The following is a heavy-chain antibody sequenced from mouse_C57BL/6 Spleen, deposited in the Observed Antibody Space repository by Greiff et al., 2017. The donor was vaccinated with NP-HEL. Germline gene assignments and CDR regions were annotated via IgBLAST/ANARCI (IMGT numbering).Heavy chain of an antibody. D-gene: IGHD2-3*01. V-gene: IGHV1-15*01. Sequence: QVQLQQSGAELVRPGASVTLSCKASGYTFTDYEMHWVKQTPVHGLEWIGAIDPETGGTAYNQKFKGKAILTADKSSSTAYMELRSLTSEDSAVYYYTREGDGYLSPFAYWGQGTLVTVSA. CDR1: GYTFTDYE. CDR2: IDPETGGT. CDR3: TREGDGYLSPFAY. J-gene: IGHJ3*01.